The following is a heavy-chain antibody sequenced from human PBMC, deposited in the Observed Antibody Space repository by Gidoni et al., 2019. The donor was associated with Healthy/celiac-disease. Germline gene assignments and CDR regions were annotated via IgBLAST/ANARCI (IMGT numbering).Heavy chain of an antibody. J-gene: IGHJ5*02. Sequence: QMQLVQSGPEVKKPGTSVKVSCKASGFTFTRSAVQWVRQARGQRLEWIGWIVVGSGNTNYAQKFQERVTITRDMSTSTAYMELSSLRSEDTAVYYCAAETCSGGSCYWFDPWGQGTLVTVSS. CDR1: GFTFTRSA. CDR3: AAETCSGGSCYWFDP. D-gene: IGHD2-15*01. CDR2: IVVGSGNT. V-gene: IGHV1-58*01.